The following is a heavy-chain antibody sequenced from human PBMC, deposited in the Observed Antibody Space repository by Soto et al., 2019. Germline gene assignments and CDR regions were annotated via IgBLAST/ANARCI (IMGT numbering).Heavy chain of an antibody. J-gene: IGHJ3*02. Sequence: GGSLRLSCAASGFTFSSYSMNWVRQAPGKGLEWVSSISSSSSYIYYADSVKGRFTISRDNAKNSLYLQMNSLRAEDTAVYYCARRHVGATDAFDIWRQGTMVTVSS. CDR2: ISSSSSYI. CDR3: ARRHVGATDAFDI. D-gene: IGHD1-26*01. V-gene: IGHV3-21*01. CDR1: GFTFSSYS.